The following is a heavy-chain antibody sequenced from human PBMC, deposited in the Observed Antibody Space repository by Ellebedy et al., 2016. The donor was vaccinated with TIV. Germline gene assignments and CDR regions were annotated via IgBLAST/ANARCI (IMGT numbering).Heavy chain of an antibody. CDR1: GGSISSGDYY. CDR2: IYYSGSI. Sequence: MPSETLSLTCTVSGGSISSGDYYWSWIRQPPGKGLEWIGYIYYSGSIYYSPSLMSRVTISVDASKNQFSLKLNSVTAADTAVYYCATAHSGSWGTFGYWGQGTQVTVSS. V-gene: IGHV4-30-4*01. D-gene: IGHD1-26*01. J-gene: IGHJ4*02. CDR3: ATAHSGSWGTFGY.